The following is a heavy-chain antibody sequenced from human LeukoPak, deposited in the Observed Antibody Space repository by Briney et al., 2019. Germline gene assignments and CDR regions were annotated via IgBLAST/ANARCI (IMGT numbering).Heavy chain of an antibody. J-gene: IGHJ4*02. CDR2: ISYDGSNK. CDR3: AREPPYYYDSSGYGGRGDYFDY. Sequence: PGRSLRLSCAASGFTFSSYAMHWVRQAPGKGLEWVAVISYDGSNKYYADSVKGRFTISRDNSKNTLYLQMNSLRAEDTAVYYCAREPPYYYDSSGYGGRGDYFDYWGQGTLVTVSS. V-gene: IGHV3-30-3*01. CDR1: GFTFSSYA. D-gene: IGHD3-22*01.